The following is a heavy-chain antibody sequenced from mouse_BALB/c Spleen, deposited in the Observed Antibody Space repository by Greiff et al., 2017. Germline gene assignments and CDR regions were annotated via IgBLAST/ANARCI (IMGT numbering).Heavy chain of an antibody. CDR3: APKAWFAY. J-gene: IGHJ3*01. V-gene: IGHV14-3*02. Sequence: EVKLMESGAELVKPGASVKLSCTASGFNIKDTYMHWVKQRPEQGLEWIGRIDPANGNTKYDPKFQGKATITADTSSNTAYLQLSSLTSEDTAVYYCAPKAWFAYWGQGTLVTVSA. CDR1: GFNIKDTY. CDR2: IDPANGNT.